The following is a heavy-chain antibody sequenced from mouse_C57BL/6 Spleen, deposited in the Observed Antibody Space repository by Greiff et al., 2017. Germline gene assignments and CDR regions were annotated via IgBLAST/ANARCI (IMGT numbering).Heavy chain of an antibody. CDR3: ARQNGSRHPFAY. Sequence: EVQVVESGGGLVKPGGSLKLSCAASGFTFSSYTMSWVRQTPEKRLEWVATISGGGGNTYYPDSVKGRFTISRDNAKNTLYLQMSSLRSEDTALYYCARQNGSRHPFAYWGQGTLVTVSA. CDR2: ISGGGGNT. CDR1: GFTFSSYT. J-gene: IGHJ3*01. D-gene: IGHD1-1*01. V-gene: IGHV5-9*01.